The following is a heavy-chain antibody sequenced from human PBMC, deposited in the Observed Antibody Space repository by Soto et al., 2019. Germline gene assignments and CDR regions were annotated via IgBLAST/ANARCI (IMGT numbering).Heavy chain of an antibody. Sequence: PSETLSLTCAVYGGSFSGYYWSWIRQPPGKGLEWIGEINHSGSTNNNPSLKSQFTISVDTSKNQVSLKLSSVTAADTSVYYCARAVRLFCINGGSYIPHGYNYMGVWGKGSTVTVA. V-gene: IGHV4-34*01. CDR2: INHSGST. J-gene: IGHJ6*03. D-gene: IGHD2-8*01. CDR1: GGSFSGYY. CDR3: ARAVRLFCINGGSYIPHGYNYMGV.